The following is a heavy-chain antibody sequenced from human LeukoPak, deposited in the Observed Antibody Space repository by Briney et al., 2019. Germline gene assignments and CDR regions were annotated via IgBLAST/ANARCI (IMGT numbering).Heavy chain of an antibody. CDR2: IYYRGNS. J-gene: IGHJ3*01. V-gene: IGHV4-59*08. Sequence: SETLSLTCTVSGGSINNYYWSWIRQPPGKALEWIGYIYYRGNSNYNPSVKSRVTMSVDTSKNQFSLRLTSVTAADTAVYYCARHLYDFNKAFDVWGQGTVVTVSS. CDR3: ARHLYDFNKAFDV. D-gene: IGHD2/OR15-2a*01. CDR1: GGSINNYY.